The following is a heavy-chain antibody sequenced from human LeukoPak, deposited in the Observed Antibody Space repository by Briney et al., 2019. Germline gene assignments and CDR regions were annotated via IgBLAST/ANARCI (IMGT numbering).Heavy chain of an antibody. CDR1: GGTFSSYA. Sequence: SVKVFCKASGGTFSSYAISWVRQAPGQGLEWMGGIIPIFGTANYAQKFQGRVTITADESTSTAYMELSSLRSEDTAVYYCARDYYDFWSGSGRNGNDYYYYYYMDVWGKGTTVTVSS. J-gene: IGHJ6*03. CDR3: ARDYYDFWSGSGRNGNDYYYYYYMDV. V-gene: IGHV1-69*13. D-gene: IGHD3-3*01. CDR2: IIPIFGTA.